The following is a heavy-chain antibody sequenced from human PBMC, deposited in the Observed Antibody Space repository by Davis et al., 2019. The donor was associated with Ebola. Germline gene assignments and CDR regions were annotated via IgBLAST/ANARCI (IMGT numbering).Heavy chain of an antibody. J-gene: IGHJ6*04. V-gene: IGHV3-21*04. CDR1: GFTFSSYY. Sequence: GGSLRLSCAASGFTFSSYYMNWVRQAPGKGLEWVSSISSSSNYIYYADSVKGRFTISRDNSKNTLYLQMNSLRAEDTAVYYCAKGVVKAVAGTYYYYGMDVWGKGTTVTVSS. D-gene: IGHD6-19*01. CDR2: ISSSSNYI. CDR3: AKGVVKAVAGTYYYYGMDV.